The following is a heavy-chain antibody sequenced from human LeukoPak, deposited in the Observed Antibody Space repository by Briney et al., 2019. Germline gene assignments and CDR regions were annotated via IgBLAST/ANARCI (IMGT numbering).Heavy chain of an antibody. V-gene: IGHV3-23*01. CDR3: ARGQAHYYDSRGKSYYFDY. J-gene: IGHJ4*02. D-gene: IGHD3-22*01. CDR1: GFTFSSYA. CDR2: ISGSGGAGT. Sequence: PGGSLRLSCAASGFTFSSYAMSWVRQAPGKGLEWVSTISGSGGAGTYYADSVKGRFTISRDNAKNSLYLQMNSLRAEDTAVYYCARGQAHYYDSRGKSYYFDYWGQGTLVTVSS.